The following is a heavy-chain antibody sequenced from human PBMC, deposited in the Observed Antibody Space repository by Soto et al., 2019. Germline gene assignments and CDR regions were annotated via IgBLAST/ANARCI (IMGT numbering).Heavy chain of an antibody. J-gene: IGHJ5*02. V-gene: IGHV4-59*08. D-gene: IGHD3-9*01. Sequence: SETLSLTCTVSGGSISSYYWSWIRQPPGKGLEWIGYIYYSGSTNYNPSLKSRVTISVDTSKNQFSLKLSSVTAADTAVYYCARLRGDILTGYPHWFEPWGQGTLVTVSS. CDR1: GGSISSYY. CDR2: IYYSGST. CDR3: ARLRGDILTGYPHWFEP.